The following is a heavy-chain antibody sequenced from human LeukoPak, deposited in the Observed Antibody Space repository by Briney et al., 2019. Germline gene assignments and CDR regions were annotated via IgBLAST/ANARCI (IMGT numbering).Heavy chain of an antibody. D-gene: IGHD5-24*01. Sequence: ASVKVSCKASGYTFTSYDINWVRQAPGQGLEWMGWMNPNSGNTGYAQKFQGRVTITRNTSISTAYMELSSLRSEDTAVYYCARVADGYNYLFDYWGQGTLVTVSS. V-gene: IGHV1-8*03. CDR1: GYTFTSYD. J-gene: IGHJ4*02. CDR2: MNPNSGNT. CDR3: ARVADGYNYLFDY.